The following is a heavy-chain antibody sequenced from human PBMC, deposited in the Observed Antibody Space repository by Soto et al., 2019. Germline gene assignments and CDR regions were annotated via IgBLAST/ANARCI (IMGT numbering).Heavy chain of an antibody. V-gene: IGHV4-59*01. D-gene: IGHD5-18*01. CDR2: IYYSGST. J-gene: IGHJ5*02. CDR3: ARDRGYSNWYDP. Sequence: SETLSLTCTVSGGSITNYYWSWIRQPPGKGLEWIGYIYYSGSTNYNPSLRSRVTISVDTSKNQFSLKLSSVTAADTAVYYCARDRGYSNWYDPWGQGTLVTVSS. CDR1: GGSITNYY.